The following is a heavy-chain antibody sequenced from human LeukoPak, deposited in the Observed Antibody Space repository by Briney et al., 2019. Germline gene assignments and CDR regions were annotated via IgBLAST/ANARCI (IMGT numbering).Heavy chain of an antibody. CDR2: IYYSGST. D-gene: IGHD6-19*01. CDR3: ASRPGSASG. J-gene: IGHJ4*02. CDR1: GDSISSSIYY. Sequence: SETLSLTCTVSGDSISSSIYYWGWIRQPPGKGLEWIGTIYYSGSTYYNPSLKSRVTISMDTSKNQFSLKLSSVTAADTAVYYCASRPGSASGWGQGTLVTVSS. V-gene: IGHV4-39*07.